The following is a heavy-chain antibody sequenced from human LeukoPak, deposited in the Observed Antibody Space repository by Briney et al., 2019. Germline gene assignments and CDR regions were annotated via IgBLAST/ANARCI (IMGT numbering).Heavy chain of an antibody. Sequence: PGGSLRLSCAAPGFTFSSYSMNWVRQAPGKGLEWVSSISSSSSYIYYADSVKGRFTISRDNAKNSLYLQMNSLRAEDTAVYYCARDLDGSGSYLDYWGQGTLVTVSS. CDR2: ISSSSSYI. D-gene: IGHD3-10*01. CDR1: GFTFSSYS. J-gene: IGHJ4*02. V-gene: IGHV3-21*01. CDR3: ARDLDGSGSYLDY.